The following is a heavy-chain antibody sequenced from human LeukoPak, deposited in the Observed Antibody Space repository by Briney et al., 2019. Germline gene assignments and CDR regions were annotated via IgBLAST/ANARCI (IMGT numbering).Heavy chain of an antibody. J-gene: IGHJ3*02. CDR1: GFTFSNYA. CDR3: ARAPMSYDSSGFGGAFDI. D-gene: IGHD3-22*01. V-gene: IGHV3-30-3*01. Sequence: GGSLRLSCAASGFTFSNYAMHWVRQAPGKGLEWVAVISYDGTNKYYADSVKGRFTISRDNSKNTMYLQMNSLRAEDTAMYYCARAPMSYDSSGFGGAFDIWGQATMVTVSS. CDR2: ISYDGTNK.